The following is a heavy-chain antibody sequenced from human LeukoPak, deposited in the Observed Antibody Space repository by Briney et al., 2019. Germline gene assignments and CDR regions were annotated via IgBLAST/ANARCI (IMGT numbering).Heavy chain of an antibody. D-gene: IGHD3-10*01. CDR3: AREVVRGELDP. J-gene: IGHJ5*02. CDR1: GGSISSYY. CDR2: IYTRGST. V-gene: IGHV4-4*07. Sequence: PSETLSLTCPVSGGSISSYYWSWIRQPAGEGLEWIGRIYTRGSTNYNPSLKSRVTMSVDTSKSQFSLKLSSVTAADTAVYYCAREVVRGELDPWGQGTLVTVSS.